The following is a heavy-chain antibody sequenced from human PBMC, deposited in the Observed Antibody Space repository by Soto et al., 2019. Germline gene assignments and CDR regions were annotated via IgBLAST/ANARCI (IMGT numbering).Heavy chain of an antibody. J-gene: IGHJ4*02. V-gene: IGHV1-3*01. CDR2: INAGNGNT. D-gene: IGHD3-22*01. CDR3: ARALPPFYYDSSAYYDLAY. CDR1: GYTFTSYA. Sequence: ASVKVSCKASGYTFTSYAMHWVRQAPGQRLEWMGWINAGNGNTKYSQKFQGRVTITRDTSASTAYMELSSLRSEDTAVYYCARALPPFYYDSSAYYDLAYWGQGILVTVSS.